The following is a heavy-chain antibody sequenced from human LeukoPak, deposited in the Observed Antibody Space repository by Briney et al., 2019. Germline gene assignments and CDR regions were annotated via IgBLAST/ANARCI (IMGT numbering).Heavy chain of an antibody. Sequence: ASVKVSCRASGYTFTSYGISWVRQAPGQGLEWMGWISGYNGNTNYAQKFQGRATMTRGTSISTAYMELSRLRSDDTAVYYCARVPPYSGSYFWGQGTLVTVSS. CDR2: ISGYNGNT. D-gene: IGHD1-26*01. V-gene: IGHV1-18*01. CDR1: GYTFTSYG. CDR3: ARVPPYSGSYF. J-gene: IGHJ4*02.